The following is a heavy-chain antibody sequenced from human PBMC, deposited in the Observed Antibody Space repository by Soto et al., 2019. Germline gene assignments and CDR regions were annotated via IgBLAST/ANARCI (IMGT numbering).Heavy chain of an antibody. D-gene: IGHD4-17*01. CDR3: ARAIVYYGGRIFDS. V-gene: IGHV4-31*03. J-gene: IGHJ4*02. Sequence: PSETLSLTCTVSRGSINSGGYYWSWIRQHPTKGLEWIGYIYYSGTTYYNPSLTGRITISVDTSKNHFSLNLTSVTAADTAVYYCARAIVYYGGRIFDSWGQGTLVTVSS. CDR1: RGSINSGGYY. CDR2: IYYSGTT.